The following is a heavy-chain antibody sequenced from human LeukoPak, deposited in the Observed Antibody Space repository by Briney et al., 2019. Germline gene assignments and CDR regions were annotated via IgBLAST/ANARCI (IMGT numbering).Heavy chain of an antibody. CDR1: GFTFSSYA. Sequence: PGGSLRLSCAASGFTFSSYAMSWVRQAPGKGLEWVSAISGSGGSTYYADSVKGRFTISRDNSKNTLYLQMNSLRAEDTAVYYCAKTFVRYFDWLLFDYWGQGTLVTVSS. D-gene: IGHD3-9*01. V-gene: IGHV3-23*01. J-gene: IGHJ4*02. CDR2: ISGSGGST. CDR3: AKTFVRYFDWLLFDY.